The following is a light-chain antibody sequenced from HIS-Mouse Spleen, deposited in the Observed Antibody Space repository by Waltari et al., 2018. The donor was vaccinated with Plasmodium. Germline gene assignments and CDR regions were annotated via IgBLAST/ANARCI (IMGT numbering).Light chain of an antibody. CDR2: RNN. V-gene: IGLV1-47*01. CDR1: SSNIGSNY. Sequence: QSVLTQPPSASGTPGQRVTISCSGSSSNIGSNYVYWYQQLPGTAPKLLNYRNNHRPSGCPDRCSGSKSGTSASLAISGLRSEDEADYYCAAWDDSLSGWVFGGGTKLTVL. J-gene: IGLJ3*02. CDR3: AAWDDSLSGWV.